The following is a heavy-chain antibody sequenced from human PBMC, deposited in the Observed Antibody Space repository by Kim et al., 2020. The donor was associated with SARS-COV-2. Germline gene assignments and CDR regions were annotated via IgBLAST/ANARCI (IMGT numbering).Heavy chain of an antibody. CDR2: INPNSGGT. D-gene: IGHD3-10*01. Sequence: ASVKVSCKASGYTFTGYYMHWVRQAPGQGLEWMGRINPNSGGTNYAQKFQGRVTMTRDTSISTAYMELSRLRSDDTAVYYCARGLRVTMPMVAFDIWGQGTMVTVSS. J-gene: IGHJ3*02. CDR1: GYTFTGYY. V-gene: IGHV1-2*06. CDR3: ARGLRVTMPMVAFDI.